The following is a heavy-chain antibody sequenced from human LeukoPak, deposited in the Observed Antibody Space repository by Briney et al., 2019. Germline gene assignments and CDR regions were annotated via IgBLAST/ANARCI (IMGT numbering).Heavy chain of an antibody. D-gene: IGHD2-2*02. CDR3: ARAENIVVVPAAIFDP. Sequence: GASVKVSCKASGYTFTGYYMHWVRQAPGQGLEWMGWINPNSDGTNYAQKFQGRVTMTRDTSISTAYMELSRLRSDDTAVYYCARAENIVVVPAAIFDPWGQGTLVTVSS. J-gene: IGHJ5*02. CDR2: INPNSDGT. CDR1: GYTFTGYY. V-gene: IGHV1-2*02.